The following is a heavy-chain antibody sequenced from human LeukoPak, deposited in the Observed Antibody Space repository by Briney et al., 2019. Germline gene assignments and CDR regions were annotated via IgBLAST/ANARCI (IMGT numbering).Heavy chain of an antibody. CDR2: ISGSGGST. Sequence: GGTLRLSCAASGFTFSSYAMSWVRQAPGKGLEWVSAISGSGGSTYYADSVKGRFTISRDNSKNTLYLQMNSLRAEDTAVYYCAKDPNPSIAVAGRWLGPNWFDPWGQGTLVTVSS. D-gene: IGHD6-19*01. CDR3: AKDPNPSIAVAGRWLGPNWFDP. J-gene: IGHJ5*02. V-gene: IGHV3-23*01. CDR1: GFTFSSYA.